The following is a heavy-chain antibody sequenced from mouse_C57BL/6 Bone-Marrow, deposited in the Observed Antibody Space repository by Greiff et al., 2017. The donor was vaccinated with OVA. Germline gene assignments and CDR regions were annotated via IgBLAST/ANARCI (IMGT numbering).Heavy chain of an antibody. D-gene: IGHD1-1*01. CDR1: GYTFTSYW. CDR3: AITGDGTVYYCDY. J-gene: IGHJ2*01. Sequence: VQLVESGAELVKPGASVKLSCKASGYTFTSYWMQWVKQRPGQGLEWIGEIDPSDSYTNYNQKFKGKATLTVDTSSSTAYMQLSSLTSEDSAVYYCAITGDGTVYYCDYWGQGTTLTVSS. CDR2: IDPSDSYT. V-gene: IGHV1-50*01.